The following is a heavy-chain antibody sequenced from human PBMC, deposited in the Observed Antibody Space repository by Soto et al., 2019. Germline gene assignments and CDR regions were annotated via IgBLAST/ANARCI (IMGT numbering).Heavy chain of an antibody. Sequence: QVQVVQSRAEVKKPGASVKVSCKTSGYTFTEYDINWVRQAHGQGLEYMGWVSPENRNAGYAPQFRGRVSMTADTSINTVYLELTTLTYEDTAVYYCEVTTGYWGQGTMVTVSS. CDR1: GYTFTEYD. J-gene: IGHJ4*02. D-gene: IGHD4-17*01. CDR3: EVTTGY. CDR2: VSPENRNA. V-gene: IGHV1-8*01.